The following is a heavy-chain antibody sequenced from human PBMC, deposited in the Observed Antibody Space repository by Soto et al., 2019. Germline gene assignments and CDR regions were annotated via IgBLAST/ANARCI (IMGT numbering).Heavy chain of an antibody. CDR2: ISYGGSNK. CDR1: GFTFSNYG. CDR3: ARDRRITNIAARNTFDY. J-gene: IGHJ4*02. Sequence: RLSCAASGFTFSNYGMHWVRQAPGEGLDWVAVISYGGSNKYYADSVKGRFTISRDNSKNTLYLEMNSLRAEDTAVYYCARDRRITNIAARNTFDYWGQGTLVTVSS. D-gene: IGHD6-6*01. V-gene: IGHV3-33*08.